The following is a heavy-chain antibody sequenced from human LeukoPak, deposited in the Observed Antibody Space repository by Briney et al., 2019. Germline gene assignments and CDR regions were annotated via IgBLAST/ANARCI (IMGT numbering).Heavy chain of an antibody. CDR2: ISSGSSYI. CDR3: ARFIAAPYYFDY. Sequence: PGGSLRLSYAAAGFTFNSYTMHWVRKAPGKGLEWVSSISSGSSYIYYADSVKGRFTISRDNAKNSLYLQMNSLRAEDTAVYYCARFIAAPYYFDYWGRGTLVTVSS. D-gene: IGHD6-13*01. J-gene: IGHJ4*02. V-gene: IGHV3-21*01. CDR1: GFTFNSYT.